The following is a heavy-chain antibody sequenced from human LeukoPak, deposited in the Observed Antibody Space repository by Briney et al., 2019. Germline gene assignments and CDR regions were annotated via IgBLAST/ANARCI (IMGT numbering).Heavy chain of an antibody. Sequence: SEALSLTCTVSGGSISSYYWSWIRQPAGKGLEWIGRIYTSGSTNYNPSLKSRVTISVDTSKNQFSLKLSSVTAADTAVYYCARDHYYDSSGYYSWFDPWGQGTLVTVSS. V-gene: IGHV4-4*07. CDR2: IYTSGST. CDR3: ARDHYYDSSGYYSWFDP. J-gene: IGHJ5*02. CDR1: GGSISSYY. D-gene: IGHD3-22*01.